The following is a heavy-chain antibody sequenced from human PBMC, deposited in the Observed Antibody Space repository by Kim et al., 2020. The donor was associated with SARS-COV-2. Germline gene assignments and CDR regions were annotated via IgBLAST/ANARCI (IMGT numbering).Heavy chain of an antibody. V-gene: IGHV1-18*01. CDR1: GYTFTSYG. CDR3: ARAPLTMVRGVISNYYYYGMDV. J-gene: IGHJ6*02. Sequence: ASVKVSCKASGYTFTSYGISWVRQAPGQGLEWMGWISAYNGNTNYAQKLQGRVTMTTDTSTSTAYMELRSLRSDDTAVYYCARAPLTMVRGVISNYYYYGMDVWGQGTTVTVSS. CDR2: ISAYNGNT. D-gene: IGHD3-10*01.